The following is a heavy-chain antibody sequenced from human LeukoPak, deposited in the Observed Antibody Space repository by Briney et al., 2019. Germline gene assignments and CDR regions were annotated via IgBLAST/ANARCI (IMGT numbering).Heavy chain of an antibody. CDR2: IYYSGST. Sequence: SQTLSLTCTVSGASITRGGHYWTWIRQHPGKGLEWIGYIYYSGSTHYNPSLKSRVTISVDTSKNQFSLKVTSVTAADTAVYYCARGPPYYYDSSGYYRFDYWGQGTLVTVSS. V-gene: IGHV4-31*03. D-gene: IGHD3-22*01. CDR1: GASITRGGHY. CDR3: ARGPPYYYDSSGYYRFDY. J-gene: IGHJ4*02.